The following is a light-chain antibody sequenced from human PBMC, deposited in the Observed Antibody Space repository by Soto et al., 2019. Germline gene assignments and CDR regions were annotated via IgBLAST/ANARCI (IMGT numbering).Light chain of an antibody. CDR1: RGVGVW. Sequence: DMQMRQYTYSLSAAVGDTVTITCRASRGVGVWLGWYQQKPGRAPHLLIYGASGLQVGVPSRFSGSVSGADFTLTISNLQPEDFAPYYCQHAYIHPLTFGGGAKVDIK. V-gene: IGKV1-12*01. CDR3: QHAYIHPLT. J-gene: IGKJ4*01. CDR2: GAS.